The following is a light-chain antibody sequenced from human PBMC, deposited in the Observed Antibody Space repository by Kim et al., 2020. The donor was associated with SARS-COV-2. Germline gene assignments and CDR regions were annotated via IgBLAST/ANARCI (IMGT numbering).Light chain of an antibody. Sequence: DIQMTQSPSSLSASVGDRVTITCRARQSISSYLNWYQQKPGKAPKLLIYAASSLQSGVPSRFSGSGSGTDFTLTISSLQPEDFATYYCQQSYSTPVTFGQGTKVDIK. J-gene: IGKJ1*01. CDR3: QQSYSTPVT. V-gene: IGKV1-39*01. CDR1: QSISSY. CDR2: AAS.